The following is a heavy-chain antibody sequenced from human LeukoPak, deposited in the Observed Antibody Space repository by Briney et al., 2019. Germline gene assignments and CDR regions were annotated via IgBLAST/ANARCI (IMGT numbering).Heavy chain of an antibody. J-gene: IGHJ4*02. CDR1: GFTFSSYA. Sequence: GGSLRLSCAASGFTFSSYAMTWVRQAPGKGLEWVSGITGGAPSIYYADSVKGRFTISRDNSKKTLYLQMNSLRAEDTAVYYCAKAVYGAVADLFDYWGQGTLVTVSS. D-gene: IGHD6-19*01. CDR2: ITGGAPSI. V-gene: IGHV3-23*01. CDR3: AKAVYGAVADLFDY.